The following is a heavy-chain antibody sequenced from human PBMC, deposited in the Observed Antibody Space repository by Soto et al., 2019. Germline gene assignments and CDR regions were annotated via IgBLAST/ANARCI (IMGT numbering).Heavy chain of an antibody. CDR1: GFTLSDYY. V-gene: IGHV3-11*01. CDR3: ARFRGDGYYSF. CDR2: ISISGTTI. D-gene: IGHD3-22*01. Sequence: QVQLVESGGGLVKPGGSLRLSCAASGFTLSDYYMTWIRQAPGKGLEWVSDISISGTTIHYADSVRGRFTISRDNAKNSLWLHMNTLRAADTAVYYCARFRGDGYYSFWGQGTLVTVSS. J-gene: IGHJ4*02.